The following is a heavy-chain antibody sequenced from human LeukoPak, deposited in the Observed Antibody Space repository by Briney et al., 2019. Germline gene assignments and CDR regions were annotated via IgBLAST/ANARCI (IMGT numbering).Heavy chain of an antibody. V-gene: IGHV3-21*01. J-gene: IGHJ4*02. CDR2: ISSSSSYI. CDR1: GFTFSSYS. CDR3: ARCGDYLREWFEDY. Sequence: GGSLRLSCAASGFTFSSYSMNWVRQAPGKGLEWVSSISSSSSYIYYADSVKGRLTISRDNAKNSLYLQMNSLRAEDTAVYYCARCGDYLREWFEDYWGQGTLVTVSS. D-gene: IGHD4-17*01.